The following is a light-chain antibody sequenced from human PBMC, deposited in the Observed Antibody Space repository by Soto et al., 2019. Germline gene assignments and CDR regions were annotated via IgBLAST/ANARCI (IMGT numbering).Light chain of an antibody. J-gene: IGLJ3*02. CDR2: DVN. CDR3: AAWDDSLSGRV. V-gene: IGLV2-11*01. Sequence: QSALTQPRSVSGSPGQSVTISCTGTSSDVGGYDYVSWYQHHPGKAPKLMIFDVNKRPSGVPDRFSGSKSGNTASLTISGLQAEDEADYYCAAWDDSLSGRVFGGGTKLTVL. CDR1: SSDVGGYDY.